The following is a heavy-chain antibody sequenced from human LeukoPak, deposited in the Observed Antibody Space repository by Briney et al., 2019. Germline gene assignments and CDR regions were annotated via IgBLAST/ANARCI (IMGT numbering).Heavy chain of an antibody. CDR3: ARVEVVTAKAFDI. CDR2: IYYSGST. D-gene: IGHD2-21*02. CDR1: GGSISSSSYY. J-gene: IGHJ3*02. V-gene: IGHV4-39*07. Sequence: SETLSLTCTVSGGSISSSSYYWGWIRQPPGNGPEWIGSIYYSGSTYYNPSLKSRVTISVDASKNQFSLKLSSVTAADTAVYYCARVEVVTAKAFDIWGQGTMVTVSS.